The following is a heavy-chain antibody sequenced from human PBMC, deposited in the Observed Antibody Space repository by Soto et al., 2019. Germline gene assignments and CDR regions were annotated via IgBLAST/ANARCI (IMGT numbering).Heavy chain of an antibody. CDR3: ARDRGYDFPNWFDP. D-gene: IGHD3-3*01. J-gene: IGHJ5*02. Sequence: SVKVSCKAFGGTFISYAIIWVRQAPGQGLEWMGGIIPIFGTANYAQKFQGRVTITADESTSTAYMELISLRSEDTAVYYCARDRGYDFPNWFDPWGQGTLVTVSS. V-gene: IGHV1-69*01. CDR1: GGTFISYA. CDR2: IIPIFGTA.